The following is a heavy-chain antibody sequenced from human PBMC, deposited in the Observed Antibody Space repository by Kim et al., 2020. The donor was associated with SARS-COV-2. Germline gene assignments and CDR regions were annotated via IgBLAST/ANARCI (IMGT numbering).Heavy chain of an antibody. CDR3: ARDIASSRSGWIYYYYG. J-gene: IGHJ6*01. D-gene: IGHD6-19*01. CDR1: GFTFSSYG. V-gene: IGHV3-30*04. CDR2: ISYDGSNK. Sequence: GGSLRLSCAASGFTFSSYGMHWVRQAPGKGLEWVAVISYDGSNKNYVDSVKGRFTISRDNSKNTLYLQMNSPRAEDTDVDYCARDIASSRSGWIYYYYG.